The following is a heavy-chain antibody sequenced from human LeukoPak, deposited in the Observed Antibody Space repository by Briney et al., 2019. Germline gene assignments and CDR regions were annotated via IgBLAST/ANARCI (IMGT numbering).Heavy chain of an antibody. V-gene: IGHV3-30*01. Sequence: GGSLRLSCAASGFTFSNYAMHWVRQAPDKGLEWVSLISSGGTYEYYADSVKGRFTISRDNSKNTLYLQLNSLRAEDTAVYYCARDSTYYYDSGSSGPHYSDNWGQGTLVTVSS. CDR2: ISSGGTYE. J-gene: IGHJ4*02. CDR1: GFTFSNYA. D-gene: IGHD3-10*01. CDR3: ARDSTYYYDSGSSGPHYSDN.